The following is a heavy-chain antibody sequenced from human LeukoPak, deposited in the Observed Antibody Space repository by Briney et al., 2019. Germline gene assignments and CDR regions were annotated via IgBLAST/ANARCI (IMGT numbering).Heavy chain of an antibody. Sequence: PSETLSLTCTVSGGSISNYYWSWIRQPPGKGLEWIAYIYYSGRTNYNPSLKSRVTISVDTSKNQFSLKLSSVTAADTAVYYCARLSTVTTSFDYWGQGTLVTVSS. D-gene: IGHD4-17*01. CDR1: GGSISNYY. CDR2: IYYSGRT. CDR3: ARLSTVTTSFDY. J-gene: IGHJ4*02. V-gene: IGHV4-59*12.